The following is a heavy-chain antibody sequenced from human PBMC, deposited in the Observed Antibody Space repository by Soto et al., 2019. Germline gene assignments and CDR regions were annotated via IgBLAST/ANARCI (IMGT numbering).Heavy chain of an antibody. Sequence: PGGSLRLSCAASGFTFSSYAMSWVRQAPGKGLEWVSAISGSGGSTYYADSVKGRFTISRDNSKNTLYLQMNSLRAEDTAVYYCANPGITYCSSTSCPYYYYGMDVWGQGTTVTVSS. CDR1: GFTFSSYA. V-gene: IGHV3-23*01. J-gene: IGHJ6*02. D-gene: IGHD2-2*01. CDR2: ISGSGGST. CDR3: ANPGITYCSSTSCPYYYYGMDV.